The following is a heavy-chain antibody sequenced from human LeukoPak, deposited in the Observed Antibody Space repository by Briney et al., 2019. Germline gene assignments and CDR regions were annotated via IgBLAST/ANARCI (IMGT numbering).Heavy chain of an antibody. J-gene: IGHJ4*02. V-gene: IGHV3-21*01. D-gene: IGHD6-19*01. CDR1: GFTFSTYS. Sequence: PAGSLRLSCAASGFTFSTYSMDWVRQAPGKGLEWVSSISSSSSYIYYADSVKGRFTISRDNAKNSLYLQMNSLRAEDTAVYYCARDGEVSYSSGWSYFDYWGQGTLVTVSS. CDR3: ARDGEVSYSSGWSYFDY. CDR2: ISSSSSYI.